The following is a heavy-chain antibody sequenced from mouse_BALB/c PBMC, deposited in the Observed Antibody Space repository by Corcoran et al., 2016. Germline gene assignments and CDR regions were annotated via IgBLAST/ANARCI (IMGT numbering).Heavy chain of an antibody. Sequence: GTELVKPGASVKISCKTSGYTFTESTMHWVKQSHGKSLEWIGGINPNNGGTSYNQKFKGKAKLTVDKSSSTAYMELRSLTSEDSAVYYCARGILRLYYAMDDWGQGTSGIVSS. CDR2: INPNNGGT. CDR1: GYTFTEST. J-gene: IGHJ4*01. V-gene: IGHV1-18*01. D-gene: IGHD1-2*01. CDR3: ARGILRLYYAMDD.